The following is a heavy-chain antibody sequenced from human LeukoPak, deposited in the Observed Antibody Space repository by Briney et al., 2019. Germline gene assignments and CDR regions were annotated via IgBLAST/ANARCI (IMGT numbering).Heavy chain of an antibody. CDR2: MNPNSGNT. D-gene: IGHD6-13*01. V-gene: IGHV1-8*01. J-gene: IGHJ4*02. Sequence: ASVKVSCKASGYTFTSYDINWVRQATGQGLEWMGWMNPNSGNTHYAQKFQGRVTKTRNTSISTASMELSSLRSDDTAVYYCARDYGSSADPPLGYWGQGTLVTVSS. CDR3: ARDYGSSADPPLGY. CDR1: GYTFTSYD.